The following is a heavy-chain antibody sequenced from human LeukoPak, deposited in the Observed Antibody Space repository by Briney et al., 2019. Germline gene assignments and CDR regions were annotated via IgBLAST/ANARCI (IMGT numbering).Heavy chain of an antibody. D-gene: IGHD4-23*01. J-gene: IGHJ4*02. Sequence: PGGSLRLSCGASGFIFSSHEMNWVRQAPGKGLEWVAVISYDGSNKYYADSVKGRFTISRDNSKNTLYLQMNSLRAEDTAVYYCARVGTVVHFDYWGQGTLVTVSS. CDR1: GFIFSSHE. CDR3: ARVGTVVHFDY. V-gene: IGHV3-30-3*01. CDR2: ISYDGSNK.